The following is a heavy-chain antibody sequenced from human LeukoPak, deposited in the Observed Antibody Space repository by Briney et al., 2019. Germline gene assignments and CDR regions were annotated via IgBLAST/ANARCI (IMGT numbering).Heavy chain of an antibody. CDR2: VSGGGSST. J-gene: IGHJ4*02. V-gene: IGHV3-23*01. Sequence: PGGSLRLSCVASGFTFSDFYMSWIRQAPGKGLEWVSGVSGGGSSTYYADSVKGRFTISRDNSKNMLYLQMNSLRAEDTAVYYCAKDLYTSRYACCFDYWGQGTLVTVSS. CDR1: GFTFSDFY. D-gene: IGHD6-13*01. CDR3: AKDLYTSRYACCFDY.